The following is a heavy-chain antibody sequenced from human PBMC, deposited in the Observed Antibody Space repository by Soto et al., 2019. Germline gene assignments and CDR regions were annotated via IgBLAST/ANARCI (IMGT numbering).Heavy chain of an antibody. V-gene: IGHV3-30-3*01. CDR1: GFSFGAYT. CDR3: ARDGYSGRSDGFDI. CDR2: ISYDGNSE. D-gene: IGHD1-26*01. J-gene: IGHJ3*02. Sequence: QVQLVESGGGVVQPGMSLRLSCAASGFSFGAYTMHWVRQPPGKVLEWVAAISYDGNSEEYTDPVKGRFTASRDNFKNTVSLQMNGLNSEDTAVYYCARDGYSGRSDGFDIWGQGTMVTVSS.